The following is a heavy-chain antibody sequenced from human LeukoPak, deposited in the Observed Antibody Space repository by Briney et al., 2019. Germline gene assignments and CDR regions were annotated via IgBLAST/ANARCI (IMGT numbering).Heavy chain of an antibody. CDR2: ISYNGNNK. Sequence: PGGSLSLSWAASGFTFSNYGMHWVRQAPGKGLEWVAVISYNGNNKYYVDSVKGRFTISRDNSKNTLYLQMNSLRVEDTAVYYCAKDYLAGLAIADPDYWGQGTLVTVSS. CDR3: AKDYLAGLAIADPDY. CDR1: GFTFSNYG. V-gene: IGHV3-30*18. J-gene: IGHJ4*02. D-gene: IGHD6-19*01.